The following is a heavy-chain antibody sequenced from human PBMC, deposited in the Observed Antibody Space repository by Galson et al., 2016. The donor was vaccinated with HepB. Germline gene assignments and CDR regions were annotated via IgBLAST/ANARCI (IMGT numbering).Heavy chain of an antibody. CDR1: GFTFSTYN. V-gene: IGHV3-48*01. D-gene: IGHD2-15*01. CDR3: TRVGPMGYYFDY. J-gene: IGHJ4*02. Sequence: SLRLSCAASGFTFSTYNMNWVRQAPGKGLEWLSHITRDRNTYYADSVKGRFTISRDNSKNTLYLQMNSLGVEDTAVYFCTRVGPMGYYFDYWGQGTLLTVSS. CDR2: ITRDRNT.